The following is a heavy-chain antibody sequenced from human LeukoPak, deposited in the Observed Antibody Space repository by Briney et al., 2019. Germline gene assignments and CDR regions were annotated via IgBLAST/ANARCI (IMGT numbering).Heavy chain of an antibody. J-gene: IGHJ4*02. Sequence: ASVKVSCKASGYTLTGYYMHWVRQAPGQGLEWMGWINPNSGGTSYAQKFQGRVTMTRDTSISTAYMELSRLRSDDTAVYYCARGRCSSRSCYLFDYWGQGTLVTVSS. CDR3: ARGRCSSRSCYLFDY. D-gene: IGHD2-2*01. V-gene: IGHV1-2*02. CDR2: INPNSGGT. CDR1: GYTLTGYY.